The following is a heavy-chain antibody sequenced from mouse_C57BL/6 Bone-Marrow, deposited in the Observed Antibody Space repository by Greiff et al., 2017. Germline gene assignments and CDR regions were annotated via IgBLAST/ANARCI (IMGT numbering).Heavy chain of an antibody. CDR2: IYPRSGNT. D-gene: IGHD1-1*01. Sequence: VKLVESGAELARPGASVKLSCKASGYTFTSYGISWVKQRTGQGLEWIGEIYPRSGNTYYNEKFKGKATLTADKSSSTAYMELRSLTSEDSAVEFCARSDDYYGSSDGYFDDWGKGTTVTVSS. CDR3: ARSDDYYGSSDGYFDD. J-gene: IGHJ1*03. V-gene: IGHV1-81*01. CDR1: GYTFTSYG.